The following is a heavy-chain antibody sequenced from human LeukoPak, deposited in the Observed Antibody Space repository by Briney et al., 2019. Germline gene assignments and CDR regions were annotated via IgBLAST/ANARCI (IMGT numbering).Heavy chain of an antibody. D-gene: IGHD4-17*01. CDR3: ARDRGTTVTTYRFDP. V-gene: IGHV1-2*02. CDR1: GYTFTGYY. Sequence: ASVKVSCKASGYTFTGYYMHWVRQAPGQGLEWMGWINPNSGGTNYAQKFQGRVTMTRDTSISTAYMELSRLRSDDTAVYYCARDRGTTVTTYRFDPWGQGTLVTVSS. J-gene: IGHJ5*02. CDR2: INPNSGGT.